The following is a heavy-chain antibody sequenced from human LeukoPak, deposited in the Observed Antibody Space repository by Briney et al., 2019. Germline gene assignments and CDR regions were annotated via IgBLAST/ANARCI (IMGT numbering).Heavy chain of an antibody. D-gene: IGHD6-13*01. CDR3: ASIPGYSSSFDA. CDR1: GFTFSSYA. J-gene: IGHJ4*02. V-gene: IGHV3-30*04. Sequence: GRSLRLSCAASGFTFSSYAMHWVRQAPGKGLEWVAVISYDGSNKYYADSVKGRFTISRDNSKNTLYLQMNSLRAEDTAVYYCASIPGYSSSFDAWDQGTLVTVSS. CDR2: ISYDGSNK.